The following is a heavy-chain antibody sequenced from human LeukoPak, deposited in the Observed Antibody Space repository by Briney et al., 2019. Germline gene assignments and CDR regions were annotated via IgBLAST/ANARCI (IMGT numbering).Heavy chain of an antibody. J-gene: IGHJ6*03. Sequence: SQTLSLTCAISGDSVSSNSAAWNWIRQSPSRGLEWLGRTYYRSKWYNDYAVSVKSLITINPDTSKNQFSLQLNSVTPEDTAVYYCARGGGYSSSWYYYYYYMDVWGKGTTVTISS. V-gene: IGHV6-1*01. CDR2: TYYRSKWYN. D-gene: IGHD6-13*01. CDR1: GDSVSSNSAA. CDR3: ARGGGYSSSWYYYYYYMDV.